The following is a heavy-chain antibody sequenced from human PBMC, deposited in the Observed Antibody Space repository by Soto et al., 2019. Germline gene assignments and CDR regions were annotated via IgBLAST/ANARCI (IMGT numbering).Heavy chain of an antibody. CDR3: ARVGSSGWSPDY. CDR1: GGSISGHY. Sequence: SETLSLTCTVSGGSISGHYWIWIRQSPGKGLEWIGYIFYTGSTNYNPSLKSRVTLSADTSKNQFSLRLSSVTAADTAVYYCARVGSSGWSPDYWGQGTLVTVSS. J-gene: IGHJ4*02. V-gene: IGHV4-59*11. D-gene: IGHD6-19*01. CDR2: IFYTGST.